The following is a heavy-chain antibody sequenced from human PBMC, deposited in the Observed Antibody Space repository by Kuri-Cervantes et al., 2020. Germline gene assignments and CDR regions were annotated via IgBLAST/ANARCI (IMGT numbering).Heavy chain of an antibody. V-gene: IGHV1-69*06. Sequence: SVKVSCKASGGTFSSYAISWVRQAPGQGLEWMGGIIPIFGTANYAQKFQGRVTMTEDTSTSTAYMELRSLRSDDTAVYYCARQFYGSGPFDPWGQGTLVTVSS. CDR3: ARQFYGSGPFDP. J-gene: IGHJ5*02. D-gene: IGHD3-10*01. CDR2: IIPIFGTA. CDR1: GGTFSSYA.